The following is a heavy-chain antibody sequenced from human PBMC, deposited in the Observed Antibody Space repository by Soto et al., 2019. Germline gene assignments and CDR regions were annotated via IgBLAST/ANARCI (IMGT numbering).Heavy chain of an antibody. V-gene: IGHV3-7*01. D-gene: IGHD3-3*01. CDR3: AREWPHDF. J-gene: IGHJ4*02. Sequence: EVQLVESGGGLVQPGGSLRLSCAASGFTFSNYWMSWVRQAPGKGLERVANIKQDGSETSYVDPVKGRFTISRDNAKNSVYLQMNSLRVEDTAVYYCAREWPHDFWGQGTLVTVSS. CDR2: IKQDGSET. CDR1: GFTFSNYW.